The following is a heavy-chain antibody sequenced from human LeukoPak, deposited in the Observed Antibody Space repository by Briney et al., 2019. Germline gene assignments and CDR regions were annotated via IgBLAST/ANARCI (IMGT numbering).Heavy chain of an antibody. Sequence: PSETLSLTCSVSGGSISSSSYYWGWIRQPPGKGLEWIGYVYYTGNTNYNPSLKSRVTISVDTSKNQFSLNLSSVTAADTAVYYCARVGRGHFDYWGQGTLVTVSS. CDR3: ARVGRGHFDY. V-gene: IGHV4-61*05. CDR1: GGSISSSSYY. J-gene: IGHJ4*02. CDR2: VYYTGNT.